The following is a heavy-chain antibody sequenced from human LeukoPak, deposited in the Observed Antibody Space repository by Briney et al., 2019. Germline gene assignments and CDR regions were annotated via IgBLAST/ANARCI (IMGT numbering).Heavy chain of an antibody. D-gene: IGHD3-22*01. CDR3: AKAPYLSSGS. Sequence: SETLSLTCAVYGGSFSGYYWSWIRQPPGKGLEWIGEIDHSGATNYNPSLRSRVTISLDTSKNQFSLTLSSITAADTAVCYCAKAPYLSSGSWGQGIMVTVSS. V-gene: IGHV4-34*01. CDR2: IDHSGAT. J-gene: IGHJ3*01. CDR1: GGSFSGYY.